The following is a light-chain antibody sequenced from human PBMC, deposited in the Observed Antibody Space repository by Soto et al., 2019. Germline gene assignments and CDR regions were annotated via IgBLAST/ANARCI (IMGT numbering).Light chain of an antibody. J-gene: IGKJ4*01. Sequence: EIVVTQSPVTLSVTPGERATHSCRASQSVSSNLAWYQQKPGQAPRLLIYGASTRATGIPARFSGSGSGTEFTLTISGLQSEDFAVYYCQQYNNWPLSFGGGTKVEIK. CDR3: QQYNNWPLS. CDR2: GAS. CDR1: QSVSSN. V-gene: IGKV3-15*01.